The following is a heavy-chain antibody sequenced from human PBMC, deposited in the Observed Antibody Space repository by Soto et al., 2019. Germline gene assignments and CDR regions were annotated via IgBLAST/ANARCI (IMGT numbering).Heavy chain of an antibody. CDR2: IYYSGST. Sequence: PSETLSLTCTVSGGSISSYYWSWIRQPPGKGLEWIGYIYYSGSTNYNPSLKSRVTISVDTSKNQFSLKLSSVTAADTAVYYCARVPGTYYDILTGYLPTDAFDIWGQGIMVTVSS. V-gene: IGHV4-59*01. CDR3: ARVPGTYYDILTGYLPTDAFDI. J-gene: IGHJ3*02. CDR1: GGSISSYY. D-gene: IGHD3-9*01.